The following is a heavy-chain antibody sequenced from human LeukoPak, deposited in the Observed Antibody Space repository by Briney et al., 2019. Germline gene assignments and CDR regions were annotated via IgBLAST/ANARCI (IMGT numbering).Heavy chain of an antibody. CDR3: ARESRIAALGRFDY. J-gene: IGHJ4*02. Sequence: GGSLRLSCAASGFTFSSYWMHWVRQAPGKGLVWVSRINSDGSSTSYADSVKGRFTISRDNAKNTLYLQMNSLRAEDTAVYYCARESRIAALGRFDYWDQGTLVTVSS. V-gene: IGHV3-74*01. CDR2: INSDGSST. CDR1: GFTFSSYW. D-gene: IGHD6-13*01.